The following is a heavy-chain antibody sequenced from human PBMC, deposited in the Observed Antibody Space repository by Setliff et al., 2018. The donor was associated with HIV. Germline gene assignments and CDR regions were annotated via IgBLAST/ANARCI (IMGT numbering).Heavy chain of an antibody. V-gene: IGHV7-4-1*02. CDR2: INTNTGNP. D-gene: IGHD1-26*01. CDR1: GYRFSKYA. J-gene: IGHJ4*02. Sequence: ASVKVSCKASGYRFSKYAMNWVRQAPGQGLEWMGWINTNTGNPTYAQGFTGRFVFSLDTSVSTTYLQISSLKAEDTAVYYCARSPGGSYPSGFDYWGQGTLVTVSS. CDR3: ARSPGGSYPSGFDY.